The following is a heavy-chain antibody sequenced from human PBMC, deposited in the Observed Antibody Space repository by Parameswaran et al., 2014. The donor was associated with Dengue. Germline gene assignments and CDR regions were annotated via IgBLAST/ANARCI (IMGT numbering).Heavy chain of an antibody. CDR3: ARDEGYYDSSGYYNY. Sequence: WIRQPPGKGLVWVSRINSDGSSASYADSVKGRFTISRDNAKNTLYLQMNSLRAEDTAVYYCARDEGYYDSSGYYNYWGQGTLVTVSS. V-gene: IGHV3-74*01. CDR2: INSDGSSA. D-gene: IGHD3-22*01. J-gene: IGHJ4*02.